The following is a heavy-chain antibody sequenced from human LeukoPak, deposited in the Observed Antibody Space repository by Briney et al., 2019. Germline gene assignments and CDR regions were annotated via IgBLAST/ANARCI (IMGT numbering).Heavy chain of an antibody. V-gene: IGHV1-18*01. CDR3: ARAFGTSCSFGLCAWGTFDY. CDR1: GYTFTSYG. J-gene: IGHJ4*02. CDR2: ISAYNGNT. Sequence: ASVKVSCKASGYTFTSYGISWVRQAPGQGLEWMGWISAYNGNTNYAQKLQGRVTMTTDTSTSTAYMELRSLRSDDTAVYYCARAFGTSCSFGLCAWGTFDYWGQGTLVTVSS. D-gene: IGHD2-2*01.